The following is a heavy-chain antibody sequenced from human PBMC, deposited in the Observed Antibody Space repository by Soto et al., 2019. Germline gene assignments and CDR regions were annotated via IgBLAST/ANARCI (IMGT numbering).Heavy chain of an antibody. J-gene: IGHJ4*02. CDR2: ISGDTEGT. CDR1: GFIFSNFA. CDR3: AKWGGAAGDY. D-gene: IGHD6-13*01. Sequence: PGGSLRLSCAASGFIFSNFAMSWVRQAPGKGLEWVSFISGDTEGTYYADSVKGRFTISRDNSNNTVFLQMNSLRPEDTAVYFCAKWGGAAGDYWGQGTLVTAPQ. V-gene: IGHV3-23*01.